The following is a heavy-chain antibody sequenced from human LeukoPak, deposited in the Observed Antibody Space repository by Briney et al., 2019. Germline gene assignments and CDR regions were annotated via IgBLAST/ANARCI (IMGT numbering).Heavy chain of an antibody. CDR2: ISWNSGSI. Sequence: GGSLRLSCAASGFTFDDYAMHWVRQAPGKGLEWVSGISWNSGSIGYADSVKGRFTISRDNAKNSLYLQMNSLRPEDTALYYCAKGLSMNYYGSGSYYYWGQGTLVTVSS. V-gene: IGHV3-9*01. J-gene: IGHJ4*02. D-gene: IGHD3-10*01. CDR3: AKGLSMNYYGSGSYYY. CDR1: GFTFDDYA.